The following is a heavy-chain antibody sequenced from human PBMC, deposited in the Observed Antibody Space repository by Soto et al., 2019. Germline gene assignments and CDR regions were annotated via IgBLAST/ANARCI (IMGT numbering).Heavy chain of an antibody. Sequence: PGESLKISCKGLGNSFNNWIGWVRQMPGKGLEWVGIIYPGDSDTRYSPSFQGQVTISADKSISTAYLQWSSLKASDTAMYYCARTESGYSYGFADVGGQGTTVTASS. J-gene: IGHJ6*02. CDR3: ARTESGYSYGFADV. V-gene: IGHV5-51*01. CDR1: GNSFNNW. D-gene: IGHD5-18*01. CDR2: IYPGDSDT.